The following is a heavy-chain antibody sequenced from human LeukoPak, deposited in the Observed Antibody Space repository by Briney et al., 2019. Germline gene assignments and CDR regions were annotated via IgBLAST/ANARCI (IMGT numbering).Heavy chain of an antibody. CDR2: INPSGGST. J-gene: IGHJ4*02. D-gene: IGHD3-22*01. V-gene: IGHV1-46*01. CDR1: GYTFTSYY. Sequence: ASVKVSCKASGYTFTSYYMHWVRQAPGQGLEWMGIINPSGGSTSYARKFQGRVTMTRDMSTSTVYMELSSLRSEDTAVYYCARDTTLTYYYDSSCYPDYWGQGTLVTVSS. CDR3: ARDTTLTYYYDSSCYPDY.